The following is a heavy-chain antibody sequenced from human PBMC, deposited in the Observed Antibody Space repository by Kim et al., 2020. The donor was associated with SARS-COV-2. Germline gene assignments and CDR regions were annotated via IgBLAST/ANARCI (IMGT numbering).Heavy chain of an antibody. Sequence: GGSLRLSCAASGFTFSSYGMHWVRQAPGKGLEWVAVISYDGSNKYYADSVKGRFTISRDNSKNTLYLQMNSLRAEDTAVYYCAKAIEDAYSSSHLLSKKLFDYWGQGTLVTVSS. CDR2: ISYDGSNK. V-gene: IGHV3-30*18. CDR3: AKAIEDAYSSSHLLSKKLFDY. J-gene: IGHJ4*02. D-gene: IGHD6-13*01. CDR1: GFTFSSYG.